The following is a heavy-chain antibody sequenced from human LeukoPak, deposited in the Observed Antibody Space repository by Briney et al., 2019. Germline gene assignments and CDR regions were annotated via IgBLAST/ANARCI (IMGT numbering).Heavy chain of an antibody. J-gene: IGHJ4*02. CDR3: ARVQVSDDNWGFFDY. Sequence: ASVKVSCKASGYTFPANYMHWVRQAPGQGLEWMGWINPNSGGSNCAQKFQGRVTMPRETSISTAYMELSRLSSDDTAVYYCARVQVSDDNWGFFDYWGQGTLVTVSS. V-gene: IGHV1-2*02. CDR1: GYTFPANY. D-gene: IGHD1-1*01. CDR2: INPNSGGS.